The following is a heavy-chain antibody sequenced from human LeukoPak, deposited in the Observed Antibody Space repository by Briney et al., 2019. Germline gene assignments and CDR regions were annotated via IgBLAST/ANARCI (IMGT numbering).Heavy chain of an antibody. V-gene: IGHV1-18*01. CDR2: ISAYNGNT. CDR1: GYTFTSYG. D-gene: IGHD3-9*01. CDR3: ARGEKSRYFDPINWFDP. J-gene: IGHJ5*02. Sequence: GASVKVSCKASGYTFTSYGISWARQAPGQGLEWMGWISAYNGNTNYAQKLQGRVTMTTDTSTSTAYMELRSLRSDDTAVYYCARGEKSRYFDPINWFDPWGQGTLVTVSS.